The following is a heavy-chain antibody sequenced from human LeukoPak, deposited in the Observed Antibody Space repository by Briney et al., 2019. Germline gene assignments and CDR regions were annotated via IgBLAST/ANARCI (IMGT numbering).Heavy chain of an antibody. Sequence: SETLSLTCTVSGGSISSSSYYWGWIRQPPGKGLEWIGSIYYSGSTYYNPSLKSRVTISVDTSKNQFSLKLSSVTAADTAVYYCASSIAAAGPKGPYYYFDYWGQGTLVTVSS. CDR2: IYYSGST. V-gene: IGHV4-39*07. CDR3: ASSIAAAGPKGPYYYFDY. CDR1: GGSISSSSYY. J-gene: IGHJ4*02. D-gene: IGHD6-13*01.